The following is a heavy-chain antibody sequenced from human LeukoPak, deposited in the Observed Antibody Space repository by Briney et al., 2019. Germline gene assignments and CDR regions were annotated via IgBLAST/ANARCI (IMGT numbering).Heavy chain of an antibody. J-gene: IGHJ5*02. V-gene: IGHV4-59*12. CDR3: ARRIQLWSGRDWFDP. CDR1: GGSISSYY. Sequence: NSSETLSLTCTVSGGSISSYYWSWIRQPPGKGLEWIGYIYYSGSTNYNPSLKSRVTISVDTSKNQFSLKLSSVTAADSAVYYCARRIQLWSGRDWFDPWGQGTLVTVSS. D-gene: IGHD5-18*01. CDR2: IYYSGST.